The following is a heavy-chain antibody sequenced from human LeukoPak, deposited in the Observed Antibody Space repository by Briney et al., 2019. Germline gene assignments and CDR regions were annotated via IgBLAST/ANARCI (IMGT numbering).Heavy chain of an antibody. D-gene: IGHD3-3*01. Sequence: GGSLRLSCAASGFTFNSFAMSWVRQAPGKGLEWVSAISDSGGSTYYAASVRGRSIISRDNSKNTLYLQMHSLRAEDTAVYYCAKALVWSGYYPAFDYWGQGTLVTVSS. CDR3: AKALVWSGYYPAFDY. V-gene: IGHV3-23*01. CDR2: ISDSGGST. J-gene: IGHJ4*02. CDR1: GFTFNSFA.